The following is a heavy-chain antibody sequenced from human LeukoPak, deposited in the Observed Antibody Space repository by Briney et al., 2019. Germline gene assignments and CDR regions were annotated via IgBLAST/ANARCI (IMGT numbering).Heavy chain of an antibody. D-gene: IGHD2-2*02. CDR2: INPNSGGT. V-gene: IGHV1-2*02. Sequence: GASVKVSCKASGYTFTGYYMHWVRQAPGQGLEWMGWINPNSGGTNYAQKFQGRVTMTRDTSISTAYMELSRLRSDDTAVYYCARDRSEGLYCSSTSCYTSYYMDVWGKGTTVTVSS. CDR1: GYTFTGYY. J-gene: IGHJ6*03. CDR3: ARDRSEGLYCSSTSCYTSYYMDV.